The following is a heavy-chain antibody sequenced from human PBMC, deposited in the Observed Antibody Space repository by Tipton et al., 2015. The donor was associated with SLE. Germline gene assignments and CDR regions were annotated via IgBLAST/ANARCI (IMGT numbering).Heavy chain of an antibody. CDR3: VRDYDSDNWYYFDY. CDR1: GFNFSTYA. V-gene: IGHV3-30*07. D-gene: IGHD1-1*01. J-gene: IGHJ4*02. Sequence: SLRLSCAASGFNFSTYALHWVRQAPGKGLEWVAVIGYDGTNRHYVDSVKGRFTISRDNTKKSVYLQMTSLRVEDTAIYYCVRDYDSDNWYYFDYWGQGALVTVSS. CDR2: IGYDGTNR.